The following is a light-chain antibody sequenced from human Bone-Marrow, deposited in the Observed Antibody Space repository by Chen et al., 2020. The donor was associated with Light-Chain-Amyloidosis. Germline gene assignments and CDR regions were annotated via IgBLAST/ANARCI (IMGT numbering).Light chain of an antibody. CDR3: QSADSSGTYEVI. J-gene: IGLJ2*01. Sequence: SYELTQPPSVSVAAGPTARITCSGDDLPTKYAYWYQQKPGQAPVLVIHRYTERPSGISERFSGSSSGTTATLTISGVQAEDEADYHCQSADSSGTYEVIFGGGTKLTVL. CDR2: RYT. CDR1: DLPTKY. V-gene: IGLV3-25*03.